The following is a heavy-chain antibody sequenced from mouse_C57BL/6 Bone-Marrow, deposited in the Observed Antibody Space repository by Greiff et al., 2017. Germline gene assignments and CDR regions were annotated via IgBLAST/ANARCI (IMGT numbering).Heavy chain of an antibody. CDR2: INPSSGYT. CDR1: GYTFTSYT. Sequence: GASVTMSCKASGYTFTSYTMHWVKQRPGQGLEWIGSINPSSGYTKYNQKFKDKATLTADKSSCTAYMQLSSLTSEDSAVYYCAITTVVAFDYWGQGTTLTVSS. CDR3: AITTVVAFDY. J-gene: IGHJ2*01. V-gene: IGHV1-4*01. D-gene: IGHD1-1*01.